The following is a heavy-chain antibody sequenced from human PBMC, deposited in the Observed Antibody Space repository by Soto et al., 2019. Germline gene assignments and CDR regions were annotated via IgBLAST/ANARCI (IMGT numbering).Heavy chain of an antibody. V-gene: IGHV1-8*01. D-gene: IGHD6-6*01. CDR3: ASAPPIIAGRTNYSYYLDV. Sequence: SVKASSKAPGYTLTSYDRNWLRQATGQGLEWMGWMNPNSGNTGYAQKFQGRGTMTRNTSISTAYMELSSLRSEDTAVYYCASAPPIIAGRTNYSYYLDVWVKRSTVTVSS. J-gene: IGHJ6*03. CDR2: MNPNSGNT. CDR1: GYTLTSYD.